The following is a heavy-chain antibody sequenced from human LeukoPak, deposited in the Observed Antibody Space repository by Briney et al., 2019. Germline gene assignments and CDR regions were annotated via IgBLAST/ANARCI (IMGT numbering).Heavy chain of an antibody. CDR2: ISSSSSYI. D-gene: IGHD6-6*01. Sequence: GSLRLSCAASGFTFSSYSMNWVRQAPGKGLEWVSSISSSSSYIYYADSVKGRFTISRDNAKNSLYLQMNSLRAEDTAVYYCARTKYSSSFVLPYYYYGMDVWGQGTTVTVSS. V-gene: IGHV3-21*01. J-gene: IGHJ6*02. CDR1: GFTFSSYS. CDR3: ARTKYSSSFVLPYYYYGMDV.